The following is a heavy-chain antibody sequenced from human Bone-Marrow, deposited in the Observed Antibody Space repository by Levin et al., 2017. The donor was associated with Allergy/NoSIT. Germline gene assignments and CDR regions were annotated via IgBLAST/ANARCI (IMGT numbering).Heavy chain of an antibody. Sequence: SCAASGFTFSSYAMSWVRQAPGKGLEWVSAISGSGGSTYYADSVKGRFTISRDNSKNTLYLQMNSLRAEDTAVYYCAKVLPNSGRIYYFDYWGQGTLVTVSS. CDR3: AKVLPNSGRIYYFDY. D-gene: IGHD6-25*01. CDR2: ISGSGGST. V-gene: IGHV3-23*01. J-gene: IGHJ4*02. CDR1: GFTFSSYA.